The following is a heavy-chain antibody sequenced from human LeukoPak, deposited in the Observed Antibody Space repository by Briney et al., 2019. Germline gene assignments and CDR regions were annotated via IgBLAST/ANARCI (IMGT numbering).Heavy chain of an antibody. Sequence: PSETLSLTCTVSGGSISSGDYYWSWIRQPPGKGLEWIGYIYYSGSTYYNPSLKSRVTISVDTSKNQFSLKLSSVTAADTAVYYCAREGAARPSDYWGQGTLVTVSS. CDR2: IYYSGST. J-gene: IGHJ4*02. CDR3: AREGAARPSDY. CDR1: GGSISSGDYY. V-gene: IGHV4-30-4*01. D-gene: IGHD6-6*01.